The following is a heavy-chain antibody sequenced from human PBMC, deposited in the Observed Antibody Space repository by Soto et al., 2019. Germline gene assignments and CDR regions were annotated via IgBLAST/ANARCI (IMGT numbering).Heavy chain of an antibody. CDR2: ISSSSSYI. Sequence: GGSLRLSCAASGFTFSSYSMYWVRLAPGKGLEWVSSISSSSSYIYYADSVKGRFTISRDNAKNSLYLQMNSLRAEDTAVYYCARLGPSSSSGFPALYYYYVEVCGKGTTVTVSS. D-gene: IGHD6-6*01. CDR1: GFTFSSYS. CDR3: ARLGPSSSSGFPALYYYYVEV. V-gene: IGHV3-21*01. J-gene: IGHJ6*03.